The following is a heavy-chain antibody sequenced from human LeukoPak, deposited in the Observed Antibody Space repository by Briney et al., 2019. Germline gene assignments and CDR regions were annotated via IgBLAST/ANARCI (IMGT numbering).Heavy chain of an antibody. CDR3: ARGRQDVNMILVVMAGVSYYLDV. V-gene: IGHV4-34*01. CDR2: MSPSGSS. CDR1: GGSFSDYY. D-gene: IGHD3-22*01. J-gene: IGHJ6*03. Sequence: SETLSLTCAVYGGSFSDYYWTWIRQTPGKGLEWIGEMSPSGSSNYNPSLKSRVTISVDTSKNQFSLKLKSVTAADTAVYYCARGRQDVNMILVVMAGVSYYLDVWSKGTTVTVS.